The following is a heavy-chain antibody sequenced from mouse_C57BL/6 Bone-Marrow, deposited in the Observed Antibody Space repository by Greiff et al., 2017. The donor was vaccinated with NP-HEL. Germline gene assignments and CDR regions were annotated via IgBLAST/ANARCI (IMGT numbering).Heavy chain of an antibody. J-gene: IGHJ4*01. D-gene: IGHD2-2*01. Sequence: QVHVKQPGTELVKPGASVKLSCKASGYTFTSYWMHWVKQRPGQGLEWIGNINPSNGGTNYNEKFKSKATLTVDKSSSTAYMQLSSLTSEDSAVYYCARSLVTAGGSYWGQGTSVTVSS. V-gene: IGHV1-53*01. CDR2: INPSNGGT. CDR1: GYTFTSYW. CDR3: ARSLVTAGGSY.